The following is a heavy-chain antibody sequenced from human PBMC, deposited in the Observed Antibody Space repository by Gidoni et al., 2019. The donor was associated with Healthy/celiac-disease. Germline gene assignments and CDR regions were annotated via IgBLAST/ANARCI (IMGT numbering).Heavy chain of an antibody. CDR3: AKDIGGDYYGMDV. Sequence: EVQLVESGGGLVQTGRTLRLAGAAAGFNCDAYAMHWVRQAPGKGLELVSGIRWNSGSIGYADSVKGRFTISRDNAKNSLYLQMNSLRAEDTALYYCAKDIGGDYYGMDVWGQGTTVTVSS. V-gene: IGHV3-9*01. J-gene: IGHJ6*02. CDR1: GFNCDAYA. CDR2: IRWNSGSI.